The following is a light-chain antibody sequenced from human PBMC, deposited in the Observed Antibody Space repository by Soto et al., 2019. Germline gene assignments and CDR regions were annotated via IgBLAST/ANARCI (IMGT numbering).Light chain of an antibody. V-gene: IGKV1-5*03. CDR3: QQYNRYPYT. J-gene: IGKJ2*01. Sequence: DVQMTQYPSTLSASVGDRVTITCRASQSITSWLAWYQQKPGKAPKLLIYKASTLESGVPSRFSGSGSGTEFTLPISSLQPDDFARYYCQQYNRYPYTFGQGTKLEIK. CDR1: QSITSW. CDR2: KAS.